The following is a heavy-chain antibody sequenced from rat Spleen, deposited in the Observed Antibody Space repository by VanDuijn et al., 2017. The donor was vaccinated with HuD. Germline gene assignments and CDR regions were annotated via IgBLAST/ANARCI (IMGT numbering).Heavy chain of an antibody. CDR1: GFTFSHYG. V-gene: IGHV5-29*01. Sequence: EVQLVESGGDLVQPGRSLKLTCAASGFTFSHYGMAWVRQAPTKGLEWVASITNTGGSIYYPDSVRGRFTISRDPAQNTLYLQMNSPTSEDTATDYCTRGGYFRHWGQGVMVTVSS. J-gene: IGHJ2*01. CDR3: TRGGYFRH. D-gene: IGHD2-5*01. CDR2: ITNTGGSI.